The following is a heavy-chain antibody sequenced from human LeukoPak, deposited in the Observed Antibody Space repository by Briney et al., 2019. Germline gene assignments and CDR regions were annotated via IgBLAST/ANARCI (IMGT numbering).Heavy chain of an antibody. J-gene: IGHJ4*02. V-gene: IGHV4-34*01. Sequence: SETLSLTCTVSGGSISSYYWSWIRQPPGKGLEWIGEINHSGSTNYNPSLKSRVTISVDTSKNQFSLKLSSVTAADTAVYYCARVRRVTGSIFDYWGQGTLVTVSS. CDR2: INHSGST. CDR3: ARVRRVTGSIFDY. D-gene: IGHD5-18*01. CDR1: GGSISSYY.